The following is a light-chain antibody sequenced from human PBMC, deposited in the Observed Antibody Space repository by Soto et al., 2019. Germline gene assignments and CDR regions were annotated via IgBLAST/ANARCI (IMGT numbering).Light chain of an antibody. CDR3: QHYQRYPPS. V-gene: IGKV1-16*01. J-gene: IGKJ4*01. CDR1: HPININ. CDR2: AAT. Sequence: DIQMTQSPSSLSASVGDRVTITCRASHPININLVWFQQKPGKAPKSLIYAATNLQSGVPSRFSGSGGGTDFSLTISSLQLEDVVTYYCQHYQRYPPSFGGGTKLEIK.